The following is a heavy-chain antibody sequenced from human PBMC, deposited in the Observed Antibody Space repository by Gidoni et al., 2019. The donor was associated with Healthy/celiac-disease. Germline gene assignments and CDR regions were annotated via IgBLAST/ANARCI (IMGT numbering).Heavy chain of an antibody. CDR1: GFTFSSYA. D-gene: IGHD1-26*01. J-gene: IGHJ4*02. CDR3: AKEGYSGSYWGLGPRGYFDC. CDR2: ISGSGGST. V-gene: IGHV3-23*01. Sequence: EVQLLESGGGLVQPGGSLRLSCAASGFTFSSYAMSWVRQAPGKGLEWVSAISGSGGSTYYADSVKGRFTISRDNSKNTLYLQMNSLRAEDTAVYYCAKEGYSGSYWGLGPRGYFDCWGQGTLVTVSS.